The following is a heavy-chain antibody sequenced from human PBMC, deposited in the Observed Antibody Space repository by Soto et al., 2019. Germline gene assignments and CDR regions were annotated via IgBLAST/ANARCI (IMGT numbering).Heavy chain of an antibody. D-gene: IGHD5-12*01. V-gene: IGHV3-23*01. Sequence: GGSLRLSCAASGFTFSSYAMSWVRQAPGKGLEWVSAISGSGGSTYYADSVKGRFTISRDNSKNTLYLQMNSLRAEDTAVYYCARLNGYSGYDPTDYWGQGTLVTVSS. J-gene: IGHJ4*02. CDR3: ARLNGYSGYDPTDY. CDR2: ISGSGGST. CDR1: GFTFSSYA.